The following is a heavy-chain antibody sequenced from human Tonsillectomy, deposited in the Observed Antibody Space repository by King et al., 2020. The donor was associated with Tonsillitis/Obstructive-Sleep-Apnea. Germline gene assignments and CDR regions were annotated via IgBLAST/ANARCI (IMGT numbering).Heavy chain of an antibody. D-gene: IGHD3-3*01. J-gene: IGHJ6*03. V-gene: IGHV4-31*03. CDR3: ARTGTTDSNFWSGHYFYYMDV. CDR1: GGSISSGDYF. CDR2: IYYSGST. Sequence: QLQESGPGLVKPSQTLSLTCTVSGGSISSGDYFWSWIRQHPGKGLEWMAHIYYSGSTYYNPSLKSRVTISVDTSKNQFSLELTSVTAADTAVYYCARTGTTDSNFWSGHYFYYMDVWGKGTTVTVSS.